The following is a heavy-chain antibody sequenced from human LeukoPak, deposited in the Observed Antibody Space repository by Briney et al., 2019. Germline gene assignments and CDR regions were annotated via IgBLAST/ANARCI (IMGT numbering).Heavy chain of an antibody. CDR3: ARNMGGSHDAFDI. V-gene: IGHV1-8*01. CDR1: GYTFTSYD. D-gene: IGHD2-15*01. J-gene: IGHJ3*02. Sequence: GASVKVSCKASGYTFTSYDFNWVRQATGQGLEWMGWMNPNSGNTGYAQKFQGRVTMTRDTSISTAYMELSSLRSEDTAVYYCARNMGGSHDAFDIWGQGTMVTVSS. CDR2: MNPNSGNT.